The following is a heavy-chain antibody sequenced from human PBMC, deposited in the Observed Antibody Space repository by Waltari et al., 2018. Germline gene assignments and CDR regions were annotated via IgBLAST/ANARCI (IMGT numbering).Heavy chain of an antibody. D-gene: IGHD6-19*01. CDR1: VFTFTSYG. Sequence: QVQLVESGGGVVQPGRSLRLSCAASVFTFTSYGMHLVRQAPGKGLEWVAVIWYDGSNKDYADSVKGRFTISRDNSKNTLYLQMNSLRAEDTAVYYCAKDGGAAVAAPGAFDIWGQGTMVTVSS. J-gene: IGHJ3*02. V-gene: IGHV3-33*06. CDR2: IWYDGSNK. CDR3: AKDGGAAVAAPGAFDI.